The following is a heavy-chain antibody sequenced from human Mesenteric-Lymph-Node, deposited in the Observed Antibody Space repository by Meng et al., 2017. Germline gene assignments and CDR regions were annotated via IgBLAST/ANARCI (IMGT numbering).Heavy chain of an antibody. D-gene: IGHD3-22*01. V-gene: IGHV4-30-4*01. Sequence: QVQLQETCQGQVKPFKTLSLTCTVSGDSISSTDYYWSWVRQPPGKGLEWMGYIYYSGSRYYNPSLKSRVTISVDTSKNQFSLKLSSVTAADTAVYYCARVTGKIYYDGSGYPEAFDYWGQGTLVTVSS. J-gene: IGHJ4*02. CDR2: IYYSGSR. CDR3: ARVTGKIYYDGSGYPEAFDY. CDR1: GDSISSTDYY.